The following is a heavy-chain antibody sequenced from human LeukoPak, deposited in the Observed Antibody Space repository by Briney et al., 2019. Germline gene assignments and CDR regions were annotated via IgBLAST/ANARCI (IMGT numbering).Heavy chain of an antibody. CDR1: GYTFTSYY. CDR3: ARGYCSSGYCFQFDY. Sequence: GASVKVSCKASGYTFTSYYMHWVRQAPGQGLEWMGIINPSGGSATYAQNFQGRVTMTRDTSTSTVYMELSSLRSEDTAVYYSARGYCSSGYCFQFDYWGQGTLVTVSS. V-gene: IGHV1-46*01. D-gene: IGHD2-15*01. J-gene: IGHJ4*02. CDR2: INPSGGSA.